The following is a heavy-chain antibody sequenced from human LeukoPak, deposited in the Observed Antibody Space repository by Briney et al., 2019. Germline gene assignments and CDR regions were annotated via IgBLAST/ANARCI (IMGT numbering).Heavy chain of an antibody. CDR2: INQDGSAK. CDR3: APLGGDY. CDR1: GFTFTIYW. V-gene: IGHV3-7*05. J-gene: IGHJ4*02. Sequence: GGSLRLSCAASGFTFTIYWMTWVRQAPGKGLEWVSNINQDGSAKYYVYSVKGRFTISRDNPKTSLYLQRKRMRAEDTGVYYCAPLGGDYWGQGSLVTVSS. D-gene: IGHD3-16*01.